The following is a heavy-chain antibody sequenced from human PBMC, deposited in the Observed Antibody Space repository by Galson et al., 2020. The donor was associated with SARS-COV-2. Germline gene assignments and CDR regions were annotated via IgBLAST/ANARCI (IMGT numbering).Heavy chain of an antibody. Sequence: GESLKISCAAPGFTFTSYSMNWVRQAPGKGLEWISYISSRSTVIYYADSVKGRFTISRDNAKNSLYLQMHSLRDVDTAVYYCARSGKATPGAGEYYYGMDVWGQGTTVTVSS. CDR2: ISSRSTVI. V-gene: IGHV3-48*02. CDR3: ARSGKATPGAGEYYYGMDV. J-gene: IGHJ6*02. CDR1: GFTFTSYS. D-gene: IGHD6-13*01.